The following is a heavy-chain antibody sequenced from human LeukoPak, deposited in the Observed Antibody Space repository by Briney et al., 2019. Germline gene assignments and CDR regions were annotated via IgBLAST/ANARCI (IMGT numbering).Heavy chain of an antibody. J-gene: IGHJ4*02. Sequence: GGSLRLSCAASGFSFSVYWMHWVRQAPGKGPVWVSRIKTDGSITDYADFVEGRFTISRDNAKNTLYLQMNSLRAEDTAVYYCARGPSGYHNTGGQGTLVTVSS. CDR3: ARGPSGYHNT. D-gene: IGHD5-12*01. CDR2: IKTDGSIT. CDR1: GFSFSVYW. V-gene: IGHV3-74*01.